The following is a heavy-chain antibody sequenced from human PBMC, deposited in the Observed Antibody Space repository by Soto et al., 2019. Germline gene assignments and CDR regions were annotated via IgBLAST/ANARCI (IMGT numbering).Heavy chain of an antibody. Sequence: QVQLVESGGGVVQPGRSLRLSCAASGFTFSSYGMHWVRQAPGKGLEWVAVIWYDGSNKYYADSVKGRFTISRDNSKNTLYLQMNSLRAEDTAVYYCARRDSGWCFDYWGQGTLVTVSS. CDR1: GFTFSSYG. D-gene: IGHD2-8*01. CDR2: IWYDGSNK. J-gene: IGHJ4*02. V-gene: IGHV3-33*01. CDR3: ARRDSGWCFDY.